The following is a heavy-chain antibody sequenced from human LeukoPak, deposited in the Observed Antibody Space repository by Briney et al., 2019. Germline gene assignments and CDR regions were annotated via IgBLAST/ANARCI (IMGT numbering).Heavy chain of an antibody. CDR2: ISAYNGNT. CDR3: ARGYYYGSGSYYNR. V-gene: IGHV1-18*01. CDR1: GHTFTSYG. D-gene: IGHD3-10*01. Sequence: ASVKVSCKASGHTFTSYGISWVRQAPGQGLEWMGWISAYNGNTNYAQKLQGRVTMTRNTSISTAYMELSSLRSEDTAVYYCARGYYYGSGSYYNRWGQGTLVTVSS. J-gene: IGHJ5*02.